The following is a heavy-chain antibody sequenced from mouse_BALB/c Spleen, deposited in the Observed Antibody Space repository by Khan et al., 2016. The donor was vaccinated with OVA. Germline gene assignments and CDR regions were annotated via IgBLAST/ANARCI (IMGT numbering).Heavy chain of an antibody. Sequence: QVQLQQPGAELVKPGASVRLSCKASGYTFTSYWMQWVKLRPGQGFEWIGEINPNNGGTNYNEKFKRKATLTVDTSSSTAYMQLSSLTSEGSAVYCCTLGNYPYYAMDYWGQGTSVTVSS. D-gene: IGHD2-1*01. CDR3: TLGNYPYYAMDY. V-gene: IGHV1S81*02. CDR2: INPNNGGT. CDR1: GYTFTSYW. J-gene: IGHJ4*01.